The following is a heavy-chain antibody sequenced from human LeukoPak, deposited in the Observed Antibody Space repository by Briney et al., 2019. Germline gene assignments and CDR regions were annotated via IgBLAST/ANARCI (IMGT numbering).Heavy chain of an antibody. Sequence: GGSLRLSCAASGFTFSSYTMSWVRQAPGGGLEWVSSISGSGGSTYYADSVKGRLTISRDNSKNTLYLQMNSLRAEDTAVFYCAKDNPPAGIYFDYWGQGTLVTVSS. CDR3: AKDNPPAGIYFDY. V-gene: IGHV3-23*01. J-gene: IGHJ4*02. D-gene: IGHD1-14*01. CDR1: GFTFSSYT. CDR2: ISGSGGST.